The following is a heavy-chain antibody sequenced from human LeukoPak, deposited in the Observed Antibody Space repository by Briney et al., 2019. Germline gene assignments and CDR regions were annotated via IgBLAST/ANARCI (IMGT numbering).Heavy chain of an antibody. CDR1: GGSISSGGYY. Sequence: SETLSLTCTVSGGSISSGGYYWSWIRQHPGKGLEWIGYIYYSGSTYYNPSLKSRVTISVDTSKNQFSLKLSSVTAADTAVYYCGRVLGPPGDYYYWGMDVWAKGTPV. J-gene: IGHJ6*04. D-gene: IGHD3-16*01. V-gene: IGHV4-31*03. CDR3: GRVLGPPGDYYYWGMDV. CDR2: IYYSGST.